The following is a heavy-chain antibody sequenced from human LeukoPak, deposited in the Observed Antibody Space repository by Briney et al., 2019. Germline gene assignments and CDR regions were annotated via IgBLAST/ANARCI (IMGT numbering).Heavy chain of an antibody. V-gene: IGHV4-61*01. CDR1: GGSVNSGSYY. D-gene: IGHD3-3*01. CDR3: ARADSSDGVVISGDWFDP. J-gene: IGHJ5*02. CDR2: IYYSGST. Sequence: SETLSLTCTVSGGSVNSGSYYWNWIRQPPGKGLEWIGYIYYSGSTNYNPSLKSRVTISVDTSKNQFSLKLSSVTAADTAVYYCARADSSDGVVISGDWFDPWGQGTLVTVSS.